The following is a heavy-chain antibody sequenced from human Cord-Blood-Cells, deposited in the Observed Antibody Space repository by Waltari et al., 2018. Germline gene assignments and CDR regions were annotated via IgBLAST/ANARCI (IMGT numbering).Heavy chain of an antibody. V-gene: IGHV1-69*06. Sequence: QVQMVQSGAEVKKPGSSVKVSSKASGGTFSSYAISWVRQAPGKGLEWMGWIIPIFGTANYAQKCQGRGTITADKSTSTAYMELSSLRSEDTAVYYCARIIGGAFDIWGQGTMVTVSS. CDR3: ARIIGGAFDI. CDR2: IIPIFGTA. CDR1: GGTFSSYA. D-gene: IGHD3-10*01. J-gene: IGHJ3*02.